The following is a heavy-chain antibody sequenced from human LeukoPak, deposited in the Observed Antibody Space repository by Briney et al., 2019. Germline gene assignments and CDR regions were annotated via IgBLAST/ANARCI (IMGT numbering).Heavy chain of an antibody. Sequence: GASVKVSCKASGYTFTSYYIHWVRQAPGQGLEWMGIINPSGGSTRSAQKFQGRVTMTRDTSTSTVSVELSSLRSEDTAVYYCARQLSGGSRGVDYWGQGTLVAVSS. CDR2: INPSGGST. J-gene: IGHJ4*02. V-gene: IGHV1-46*01. CDR3: ARQLSGGSRGVDY. CDR1: GYTFTSYY. D-gene: IGHD2-15*01.